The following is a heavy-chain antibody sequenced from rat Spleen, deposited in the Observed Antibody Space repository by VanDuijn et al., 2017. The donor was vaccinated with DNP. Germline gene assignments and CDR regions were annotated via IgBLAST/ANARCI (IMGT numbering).Heavy chain of an antibody. Sequence: EVQLVESGGGLVQPGRSLKLSCVASGFTFSNYDMAWVRQAPAKGLEWVASITTSGGITYYRDSVKGRFTVSRDNAKSTLYLQMDSLRSEDTATYYCVRELGAGAYWGQGTLVTVSS. CDR1: GFTFSNYD. CDR2: ITTSGGIT. V-gene: IGHV5-25*01. CDR3: VRELGAGAY. D-gene: IGHD5-1*01. J-gene: IGHJ3*01.